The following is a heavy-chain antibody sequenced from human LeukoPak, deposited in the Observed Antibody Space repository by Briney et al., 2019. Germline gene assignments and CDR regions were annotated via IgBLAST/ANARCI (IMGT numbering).Heavy chain of an antibody. CDR3: ARIAYGSGSAHFDY. CDR1: GFTFSSYA. CDR2: ISSNGGST. J-gene: IGHJ4*02. D-gene: IGHD3-10*01. V-gene: IGHV3-64*01. Sequence: GGSLRLSCAASGFTFSSYAMHWVRQAPGKGLEYVSAISSNGGSTYYANSVKGRFTISRDNSKNTLYLQMGSLRAEDMAVYYCARIAYGSGSAHFDYWGQGTLVTVSS.